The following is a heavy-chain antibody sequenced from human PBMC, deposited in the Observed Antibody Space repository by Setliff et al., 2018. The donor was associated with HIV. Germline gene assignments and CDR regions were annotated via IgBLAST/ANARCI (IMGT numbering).Heavy chain of an antibody. J-gene: IGHJ5*02. D-gene: IGHD3-10*01. Sequence: LSLTCTVSGGSLSSGGYYWSWIRQHPGKGLEWMGYIYYSGSTYYTPSLKSRVTISVDTSKNQFSLTLSSVIAADTAVYYCARSRSGTYYGEMNWFDPWGQGILVTVSS. CDR1: GGSLSSGGYY. CDR2: IYYSGST. V-gene: IGHV4-31*03. CDR3: ARSRSGTYYGEMNWFDP.